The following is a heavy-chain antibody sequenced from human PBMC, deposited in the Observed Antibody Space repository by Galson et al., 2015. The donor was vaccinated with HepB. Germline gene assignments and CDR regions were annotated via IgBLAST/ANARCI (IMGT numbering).Heavy chain of an antibody. V-gene: IGHV4-4*07. D-gene: IGHD3-16*01. Sequence: ETLSLTCTISGGSMSGYYCSWIRQPAGKGLEWIGRIFSSGTTNYNPSLKSRVAMSIDTSKNQFSLSLSSVTAADTAVYYCARGGSGRYFDLWGRGTLVTASS. CDR1: GGSMSGYY. CDR3: ARGGSGRYFDL. J-gene: IGHJ2*01. CDR2: IFSSGTT.